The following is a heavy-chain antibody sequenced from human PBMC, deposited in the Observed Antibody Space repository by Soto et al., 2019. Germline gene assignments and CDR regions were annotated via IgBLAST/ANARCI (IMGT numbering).Heavy chain of an antibody. CDR3: AKDPGIAARGIHRYYYYGMDV. CDR1: GFTFSSYG. D-gene: IGHD6-6*01. V-gene: IGHV3-30*18. Sequence: QVQLVESGGGVVQPGRSLRLSCAASGFTFSSYGMHWVRQAPGKGLEWVAVISYDGSNKYYADSVKGRFTISRDNSKNTRYLQMSSLRAEDTAVYYCAKDPGIAARGIHRYYYYGMDVWGQGTTVTVSS. CDR2: ISYDGSNK. J-gene: IGHJ6*02.